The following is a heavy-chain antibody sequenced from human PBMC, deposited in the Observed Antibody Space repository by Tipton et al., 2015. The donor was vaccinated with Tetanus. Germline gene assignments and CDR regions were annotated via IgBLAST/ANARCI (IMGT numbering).Heavy chain of an antibody. Sequence: LRLSCTVSGGSVSSGSYFWSWIRQPPGKGLQWIGYIYYSGTTNYNPSLKSRVTISVDTPKNQFSLNLTSVTAADTAVYYCARGARGYTYGWGQGTLVTVSS. V-gene: IGHV4-61*01. CDR2: IYYSGTT. D-gene: IGHD5-18*01. J-gene: IGHJ4*02. CDR3: ARGARGYTYG. CDR1: GGSVSSGSYF.